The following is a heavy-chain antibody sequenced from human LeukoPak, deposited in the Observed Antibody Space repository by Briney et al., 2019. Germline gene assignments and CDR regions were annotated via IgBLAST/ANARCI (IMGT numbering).Heavy chain of an antibody. D-gene: IGHD2/OR15-2a*01. CDR3: AGGSIHYYGMDV. J-gene: IGHJ6*02. V-gene: IGHV3-69-1*01. CDR1: GFTFSSYW. CDR2: ISSGSTI. Sequence: PGGSLRLSCAASGFTFSSYWMHWVRQAPGKGLEWVSYISSGSTIYHADSVKGRFTISRDNAKDSLYLQMNSLRAEDTAVYYCAGGSIHYYGMDVWGQGTTVTVSS.